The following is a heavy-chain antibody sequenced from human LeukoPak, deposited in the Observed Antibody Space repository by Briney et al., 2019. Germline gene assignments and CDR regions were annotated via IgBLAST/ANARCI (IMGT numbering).Heavy chain of an antibody. Sequence: GASVKVSCKASGYTFTSYVINWVRQATGQGLEWMGWMNPNSGNTGYAQKFQGRVTMTRNTSISTAYMELSSLRSEDTAVYYCARDPYYSGSGPIGWGQGTLVTVSS. CDR3: ARDPYYSGSGPIG. CDR2: MNPNSGNT. V-gene: IGHV1-8*01. D-gene: IGHD3-10*01. J-gene: IGHJ4*02. CDR1: GYTFTSYV.